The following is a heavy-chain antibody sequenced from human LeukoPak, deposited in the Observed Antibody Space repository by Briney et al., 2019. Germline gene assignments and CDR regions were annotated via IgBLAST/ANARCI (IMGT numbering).Heavy chain of an antibody. Sequence: GASVKVSCKASGYTFTGYYMHWVRQAPGQGLEWMGWINPNSGGTNYAQKFQGRVTMTRDTSINTAYMELSRLRSDDTAVYYCASTPISGPPRFDYWGQGTLVTVSS. J-gene: IGHJ4*02. CDR2: INPNSGGT. V-gene: IGHV1-2*02. CDR3: ASTPISGPPRFDY. D-gene: IGHD3-3*02. CDR1: GYTFTGYY.